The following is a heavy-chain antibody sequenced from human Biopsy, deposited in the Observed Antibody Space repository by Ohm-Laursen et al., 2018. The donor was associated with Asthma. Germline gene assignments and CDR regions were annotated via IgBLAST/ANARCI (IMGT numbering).Heavy chain of an antibody. CDR1: GFTFGNFW. J-gene: IGHJ6*02. CDR2: ITGDGSQK. Sequence: RLSCEDSGFTFGNFWMSWGRQTPGKGLEWVATITGDGSQKFYVDSVTGRFTISRDNSKNSLYLQMISLRVEDTSVYYCARGAYYDFWSGYSRPIPGYYGMDVWGQGTTVTVSS. D-gene: IGHD3-3*01. CDR3: ARGAYYDFWSGYSRPIPGYYGMDV. V-gene: IGHV3-7*04.